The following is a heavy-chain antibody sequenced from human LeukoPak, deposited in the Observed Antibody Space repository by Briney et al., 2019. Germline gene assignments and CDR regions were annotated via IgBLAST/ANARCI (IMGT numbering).Heavy chain of an antibody. J-gene: IGHJ4*02. CDR2: IYYSGGT. Sequence: PSETLSLTCTVSGGSISSYYWSWIRQPPGKGLEWIGYIYYSGGTNYNPSLKSRVTISVDTSKNQFSLKLSSVTAADTAVYYCARVVDTAMIFDYWGQGTLVTVSS. CDR1: GGSISSYY. V-gene: IGHV4-59*01. CDR3: ARVVDTAMIFDY. D-gene: IGHD5-18*01.